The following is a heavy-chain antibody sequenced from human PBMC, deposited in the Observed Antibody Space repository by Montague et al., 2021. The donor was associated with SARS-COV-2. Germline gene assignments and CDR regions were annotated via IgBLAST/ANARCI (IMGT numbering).Heavy chain of an antibody. CDR1: GGSISGVGYY. D-gene: IGHD3-22*01. J-gene: IGHJ3*02. V-gene: IGHV4-31*03. CDR3: ARARITMIVVVNAFDI. CDR2: IYYSGNS. Sequence: TLSLTCTVSGGSISGVGYYWSWLRQHTGQGLEWIGYIYYSGNSYYNLSLQIRITISVFTSKNPFSLKLSSVTAADTAMYYCARARITMIVVVNAFDIWGQGTMVTVSS.